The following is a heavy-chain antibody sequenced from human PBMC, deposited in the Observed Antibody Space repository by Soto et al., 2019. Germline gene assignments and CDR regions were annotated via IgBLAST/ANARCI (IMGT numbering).Heavy chain of an antibody. Sequence: SVKVSCKASGGTFSSYTFSWVRQAPGQGLEWMGRIIPMLGIANYAQKFQGRVTFTRDTSAGTVYMQLSSLTSEDTAVYYCARDDSGFSGSHYIDYFNYWGQGALVTVSS. V-gene: IGHV1-69*04. CDR1: GGTFSSYT. D-gene: IGHD1-26*01. CDR2: IIPMLGIA. J-gene: IGHJ4*02. CDR3: ARDDSGFSGSHYIDYFNY.